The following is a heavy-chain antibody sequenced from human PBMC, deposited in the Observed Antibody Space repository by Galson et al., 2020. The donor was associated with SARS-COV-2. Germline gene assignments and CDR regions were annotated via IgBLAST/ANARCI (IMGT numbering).Heavy chain of an antibody. Sequence: GGSLRLSCAASGFTFSSYAMSWVRQAPGKGLEWVSAISGSGGSTYYADSVKGRFTISRDNSKNTLYLQMNSLRAEDTAVYYCAKATTAAAGRPFHFGDYWGQGTLVTVSS. J-gene: IGHJ4*02. CDR3: AKATTAAAGRPFHFGDY. V-gene: IGHV3-23*01. CDR1: GFTFSSYA. CDR2: ISGSGGST. D-gene: IGHD6-13*01.